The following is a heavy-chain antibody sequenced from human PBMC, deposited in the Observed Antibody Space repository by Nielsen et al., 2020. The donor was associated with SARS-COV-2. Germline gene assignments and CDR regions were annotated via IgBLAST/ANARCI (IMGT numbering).Heavy chain of an antibody. V-gene: IGHV4-59*01. CDR3: ARIAVAGRTDWYFDL. CDR2: IYYSGST. Sequence: SETLSLTCTVSGGSISSYYWSWIRQPPGKGLEWIGYIYYSGSTNYNPSLKSRVTISVDTSKNQFSLKLSSVTAADTAVYYCARIAVAGRTDWYFDLWGRGTLVTVSS. D-gene: IGHD6-19*01. J-gene: IGHJ2*01. CDR1: GGSISSYY.